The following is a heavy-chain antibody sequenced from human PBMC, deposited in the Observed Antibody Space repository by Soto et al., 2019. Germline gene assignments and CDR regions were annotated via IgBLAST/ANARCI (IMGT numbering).Heavy chain of an antibody. CDR3: ARGYYYDSSGYYYYYGMDV. Sequence: PGGSLRLSCAASGFTFSYYYMSWIRQAPGKGLEWVSYISSSGSTIYYADSVKGRFTISRDNAKNSLYLQMNSLRAEDTAVYYCARGYYYDSSGYYYYYGMDVWGQGTTVTVSS. CDR1: GFTFSYYY. J-gene: IGHJ6*02. V-gene: IGHV3-11*01. D-gene: IGHD3-22*01. CDR2: ISSSGSTI.